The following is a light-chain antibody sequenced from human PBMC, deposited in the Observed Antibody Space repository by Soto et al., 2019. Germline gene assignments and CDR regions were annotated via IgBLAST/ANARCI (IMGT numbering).Light chain of an antibody. V-gene: IGKV4-1*01. Sequence: DIVMTQSPDSLAVSLGERATINCKSSQSVLYSSNNKNYVAWYQQKPGQPPKLLIYWASTRESGVPDRFSGSGSVTDFTLTINNLQAEDVAVYYCQQYYNTPHGPYTFGQGTKLEIK. J-gene: IGKJ2*01. CDR2: WAS. CDR3: QQYYNTPHGPYT. CDR1: QSVLYSSNNKNY.